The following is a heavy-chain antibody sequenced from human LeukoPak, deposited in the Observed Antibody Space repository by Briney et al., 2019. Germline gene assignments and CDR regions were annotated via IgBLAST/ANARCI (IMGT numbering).Heavy chain of an antibody. D-gene: IGHD1-26*01. CDR2: MPFDGSNE. J-gene: IGHJ4*02. V-gene: IGHV3-30*03. Sequence: GRSLRLSCAASGFTFSSYGMHWVRQAPGKGLEWVAAMPFDGSNEYYADSVKGRFTISRDNSKNTLYLQMNSLRAEDTAVYYCARDLGSGSYSGYFDYWGQGTLVTVSS. CDR1: GFTFSSYG. CDR3: ARDLGSGSYSGYFDY.